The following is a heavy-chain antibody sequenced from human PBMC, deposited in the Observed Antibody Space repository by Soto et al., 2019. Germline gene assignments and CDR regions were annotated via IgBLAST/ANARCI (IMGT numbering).Heavy chain of an antibody. J-gene: IGHJ6*02. CDR2: INPYNDNT. V-gene: IGHV1-18*01. Sequence: GASVTVSCKTSGYTFINYGLSWVRQAPGQGLEYMGWINPYNDNTDYPRKFQGRVTMTTDTSTSTSYMELNSLRAEDTAVYYCAKDHYYGMDVWGQGTTVTVSS. CDR3: AKDHYYGMDV. CDR1: GYTFINYG.